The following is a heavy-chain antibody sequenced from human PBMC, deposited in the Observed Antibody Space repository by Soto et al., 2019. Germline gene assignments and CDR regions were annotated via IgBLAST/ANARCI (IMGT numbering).Heavy chain of an antibody. CDR1: GFTFSSYA. V-gene: IGHV3-30-3*01. J-gene: IGHJ4*02. CDR3: ARVGTLVRGTYYFDS. CDR2: ISYDGNYK. Sequence: GGSLRLSCAASGFTFSSYAMHWVRQAPGKGLEWVAVISYDGNYKFYSDSVKGRFTISRDNSKNTLFLQMNSLRSEDTAVYYCARVGTLVRGTYYFDSWGQGTLVTVSS. D-gene: IGHD3-10*01.